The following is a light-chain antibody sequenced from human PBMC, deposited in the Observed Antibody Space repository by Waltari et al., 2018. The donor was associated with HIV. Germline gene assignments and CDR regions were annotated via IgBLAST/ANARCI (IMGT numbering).Light chain of an antibody. Sequence: IVLTQSPVTLSVFHGDRVTLSCRASQSVSTKLAWYRQKPGQAPRLLIYDASTRETGIPARFSGSGSGTEFTLTIISLQSEDFAIYFCQQDSTRPPWTFGQGTQLEIK. CDR1: QSVSTK. CDR2: DAS. V-gene: IGKV3-15*01. CDR3: QQDSTRPPWT. J-gene: IGKJ1*01.